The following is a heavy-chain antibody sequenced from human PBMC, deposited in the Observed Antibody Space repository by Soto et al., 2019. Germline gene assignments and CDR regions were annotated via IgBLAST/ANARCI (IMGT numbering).Heavy chain of an antibody. J-gene: IGHJ6*02. V-gene: IGHV5-51*01. D-gene: IGHD3-10*02. CDR3: ARPMLGYYYYYGMDV. CDR1: GYGFTSYW. Sequence: PGESLKISCKGSGYGFTSYWIGWVRQMPGKGLEWMGIIYPGDSDTRYSPSFQGQVTISADKSISTAYLQWSSLKASDTAMYYCARPMLGYYYYYGMDVWGQGTTVTVSS. CDR2: IYPGDSDT.